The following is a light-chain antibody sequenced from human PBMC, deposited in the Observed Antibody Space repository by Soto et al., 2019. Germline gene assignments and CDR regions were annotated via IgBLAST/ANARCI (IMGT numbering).Light chain of an antibody. CDR1: QSVGDH. V-gene: IGKV3-15*01. Sequence: EIEMTQSPATLSVSPGERATLSCRASQSVGDHLAWYQERPGQAPRLLIYGASNRVTGIPARFSGSGSGTEFTLTVSSLQSEDFAVYYCQQTKNWPFTFGQGTSLEIK. CDR3: QQTKNWPFT. J-gene: IGKJ2*01. CDR2: GAS.